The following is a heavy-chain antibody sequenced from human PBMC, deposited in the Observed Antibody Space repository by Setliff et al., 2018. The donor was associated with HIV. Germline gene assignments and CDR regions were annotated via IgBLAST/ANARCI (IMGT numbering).Heavy chain of an antibody. Sequence: ASVKVSCKVSGYTLTELSMHWVRQAPGKGLEWMGGFDPEDGETIYAQKFQGRVTVTEDTSTDTAYMELSSLRSEDTAVYYCASIAVANDAFDIWGQGTMVTVSS. CDR3: ASIAVANDAFDI. J-gene: IGHJ3*02. D-gene: IGHD6-19*01. V-gene: IGHV1-24*01. CDR1: GYTLTELS. CDR2: FDPEDGET.